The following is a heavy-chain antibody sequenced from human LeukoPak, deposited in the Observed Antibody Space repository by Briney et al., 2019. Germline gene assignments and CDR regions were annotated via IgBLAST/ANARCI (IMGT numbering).Heavy chain of an antibody. CDR3: ARDHSSASYTYYYYYMDV. Sequence: GASVKVSCKASGYTFTSYYMHWVRQAPGQGLEWMGIINPSGGSTSYAQKFQGRVTMTRDMSTSTVYMELSSLRSEDTAVYYCARDHSSASYTYYYYYMDVWGKGTTVTVSS. D-gene: IGHD1-26*01. CDR1: GYTFTSYY. CDR2: INPSGGST. J-gene: IGHJ6*03. V-gene: IGHV1-46*01.